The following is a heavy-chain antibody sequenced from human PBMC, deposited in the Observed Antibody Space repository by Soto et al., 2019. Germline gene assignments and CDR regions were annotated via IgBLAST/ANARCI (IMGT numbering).Heavy chain of an antibody. J-gene: IGHJ6*02. D-gene: IGHD5-18*01. V-gene: IGHV1-18*01. CDR1: GNSFTRYG. Sequence: QIQLVQSGAEVKKPGASVKVSCKASGNSFTRYGISWVRQAPGQGLEWMGWVSGYSGNTEYAQKLQGRLTMTTDTSTSTAYMELRSLRSDDTAVYYCARSGYPVDYYYYYGMDVWGQGTTVTVSS. CDR2: VSGYSGNT. CDR3: ARSGYPVDYYYYYGMDV.